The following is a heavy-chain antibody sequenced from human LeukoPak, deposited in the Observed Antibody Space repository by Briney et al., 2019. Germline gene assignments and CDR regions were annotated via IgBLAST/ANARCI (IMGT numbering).Heavy chain of an antibody. J-gene: IGHJ3*02. D-gene: IGHD2-2*01. CDR1: GFTFGDYA. CDR3: TRGGDIVVVDDAFDI. V-gene: IGHV3-49*04. CDR2: IRSKAYGGTT. Sequence: GRSLRLSCTASGFTFGDYAMSWVRQAPGKGLEWVGFIRSKAYGGTTEYAASVKGRFTISRDDPKSIAYLQMNSLKTEDTAVYYCTRGGDIVVVDDAFDIWGQGTMVTVSS.